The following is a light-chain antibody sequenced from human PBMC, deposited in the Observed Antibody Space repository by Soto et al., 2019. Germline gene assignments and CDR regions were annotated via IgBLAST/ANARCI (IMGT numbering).Light chain of an antibody. Sequence: DIQMTQSPSSLSASVGVRFTITCRASQSISIYLNWYQQKPGKAPKLLIYAASSLQSGVPSRFGGSGSGTDFTLTISSLQREDLATYYCQQSLTTPLTFGGGTKVEIK. V-gene: IGKV1-39*01. CDR3: QQSLTTPLT. CDR2: AAS. CDR1: QSISIY. J-gene: IGKJ4*01.